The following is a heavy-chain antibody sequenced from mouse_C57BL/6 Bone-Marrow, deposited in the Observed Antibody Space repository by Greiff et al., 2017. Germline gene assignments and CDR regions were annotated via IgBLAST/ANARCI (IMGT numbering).Heavy chain of an antibody. CDR3: TRSRYYGSSYGYAMDD. CDR2: IYPGNSDT. CDR1: GYTFTSYW. V-gene: IGHV1-5*01. J-gene: IGHJ4*01. Sequence: VQLQQSGTVLARPGASVKMSCKTSGYTFTSYWMHWVKQRPGQGLEWIGAIYPGNSDTSYNQKFKGKAKLTAVTSASTAYMELSSLTNEDSAVYYCTRSRYYGSSYGYAMDDWGQGTSVTVSS. D-gene: IGHD1-1*01.